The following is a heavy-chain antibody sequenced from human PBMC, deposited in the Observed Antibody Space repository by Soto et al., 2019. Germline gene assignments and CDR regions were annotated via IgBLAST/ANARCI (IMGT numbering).Heavy chain of an antibody. CDR3: ARQARYCNDGSCKSGFDP. D-gene: IGHD2-15*01. J-gene: IGHJ5*02. CDR1: GASITSGHYD. V-gene: IGHV4-39*01. CDR2: ISNSGSA. Sequence: PSETLSLTCTVSGASITSGHYDWVWMRQPPGRGLEWIGSISNSGSAYYDPSLQSRVTISVDTSKTQFSLKLTSVTAADTAVYYCARQARYCNDGSCKSGFDPWGQGTLVTVSS.